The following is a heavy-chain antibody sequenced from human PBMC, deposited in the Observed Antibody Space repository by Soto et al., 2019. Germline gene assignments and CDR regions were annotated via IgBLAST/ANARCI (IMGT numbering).Heavy chain of an antibody. CDR1: GFTFSSYS. CDR2: ISSSSSYI. V-gene: IGHV3-21*01. J-gene: IGHJ6*02. Sequence: ASVKVSCAASGFTFSSYSMNWVRQAPGKGLEWVSSISSSSSYIYYADSVKGRFTISRDNAKNSLYLQMNSLRAEDTAVYYCARDPDTAMSYGMDVWGQGTTVTVSS. D-gene: IGHD5-18*01. CDR3: ARDPDTAMSYGMDV.